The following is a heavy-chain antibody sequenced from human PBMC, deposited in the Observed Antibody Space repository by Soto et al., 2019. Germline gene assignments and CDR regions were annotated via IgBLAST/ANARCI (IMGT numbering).Heavy chain of an antibody. J-gene: IGHJ5*02. V-gene: IGHV4-31*03. D-gene: IGHD1-20*01. Sequence: PSETLSLTCTVSGGSISSGGYYWSWIRQHPGKGLEWIEYIYYSGSTYYNPSLKSRVTISVDTSKNQFSLKLSSVTAADTAVYYCARHSRSLRITGTADNWLDPWGQGTLVTSPQ. CDR1: GGSISSGGYY. CDR2: IYYSGST. CDR3: ARHSRSLRITGTADNWLDP.